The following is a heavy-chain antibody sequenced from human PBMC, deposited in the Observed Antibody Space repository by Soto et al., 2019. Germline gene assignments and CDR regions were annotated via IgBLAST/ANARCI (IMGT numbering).Heavy chain of an antibody. CDR1: GGSIRSGGDY. D-gene: IGHD5-18*01. CDR2: IYYSGNT. Sequence: SETLSLTCTVSGGSIRSGGDYWSWVRQNPRRGLEWIGNIYYSGNTYYNPSLKSRLTISVVTSKTQFSLTLSSVTAADTAVYYCARDRLMATAGTARHYFGLDVWGQGTTVTVSS. V-gene: IGHV4-31*03. J-gene: IGHJ6*02. CDR3: ARDRLMATAGTARHYFGLDV.